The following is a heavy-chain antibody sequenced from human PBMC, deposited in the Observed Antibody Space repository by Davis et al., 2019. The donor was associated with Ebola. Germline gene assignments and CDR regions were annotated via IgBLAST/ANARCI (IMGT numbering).Heavy chain of an antibody. D-gene: IGHD2-2*01. CDR3: AKSGGEYQLLNSMDY. CDR1: GFTFSSYA. J-gene: IGHJ4*02. V-gene: IGHV3-23*01. Sequence: PGGSLRLSCAASGFTFSSYAMSWVRQPPGKGLEWVSAISGSGGSTYYADSVKGRFTISRDNSKNTLYLQMNSLRAEDTAVYYCAKSGGEYQLLNSMDYWGQGTLVTVSS. CDR2: ISGSGGST.